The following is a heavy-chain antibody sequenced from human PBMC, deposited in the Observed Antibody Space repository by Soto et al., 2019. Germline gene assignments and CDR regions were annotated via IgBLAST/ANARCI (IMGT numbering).Heavy chain of an antibody. V-gene: IGHV4-39*07. D-gene: IGHD3-22*01. CDR1: GGSISNPIYY. Sequence: PSETLSLTCSVSGGSISNPIYYWAWIRQPPGKGLEWIGSIFYSGSANYNPSLKSRVTISVDTSQNQFSLKLSSVTAADTAVYYCAGTSSGYYNDAFDIWGQGTMVTVSS. CDR3: AGTSSGYYNDAFDI. CDR2: IFYSGSA. J-gene: IGHJ3*02.